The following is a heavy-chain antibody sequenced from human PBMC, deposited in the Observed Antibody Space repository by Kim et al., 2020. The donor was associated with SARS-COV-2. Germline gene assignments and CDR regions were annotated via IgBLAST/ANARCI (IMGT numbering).Heavy chain of an antibody. J-gene: IGHJ4*01. V-gene: IGHV3-30-3*01. D-gene: IGHD2-21*01. Sequence: GGSLRLSCAASGFSFSNSAIHWVCQSPGEGLEWVASISSDGSNSFYTDSVKGRFTISRDNSQNTLYLQMNSLRPEDTALYYCAKDNTQSATSVLFFDYWG. CDR1: GFSFSNSA. CDR2: ISSDGSNS. CDR3: AKDNTQSATSVLFFDY.